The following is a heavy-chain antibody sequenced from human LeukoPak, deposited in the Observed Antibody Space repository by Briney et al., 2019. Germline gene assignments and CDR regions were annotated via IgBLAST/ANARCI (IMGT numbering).Heavy chain of an antibody. V-gene: IGHV4-39*01. J-gene: IGHJ4*02. D-gene: IGHD3-22*01. CDR2: MYYSGST. CDR3: ARHRTIYYDSSGYWV. CDR1: GGSIRRSSYY. Sequence: SETLSLTCTVSGGSIRRSSYYWGWIRQPPGKGLEWIGSMYYSGSTYYNPSLKSRVTISVDTSKNQFPLKLSSATAADTAVYYCARHRTIYYDSSGYWVWGQGTLVTVSS.